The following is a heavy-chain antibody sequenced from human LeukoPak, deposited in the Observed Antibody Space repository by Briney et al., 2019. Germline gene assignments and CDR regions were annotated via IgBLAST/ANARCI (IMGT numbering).Heavy chain of an antibody. Sequence: PGGSLRLSCAASGFTFSSYSMNWVRQAPGKGLEWVSYISSSSSTIYYADSVKGRFTISRDKAKNSLYLQMNSLRAEDTAVYYCAREYWSSTSCLYDYWGQGTLVTVSS. CDR1: GFTFSSYS. D-gene: IGHD2-2*01. J-gene: IGHJ4*02. V-gene: IGHV3-48*01. CDR2: ISSSSSTI. CDR3: AREYWSSTSCLYDY.